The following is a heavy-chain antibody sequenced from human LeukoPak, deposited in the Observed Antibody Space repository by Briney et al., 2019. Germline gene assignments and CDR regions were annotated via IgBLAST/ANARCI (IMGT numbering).Heavy chain of an antibody. V-gene: IGHV4-31*03. Sequence: SETLSLTCSVSGGSISSGGYYWSWIRQHPGKGLEWIGYIYYSGSTYYNPSLKSRVTISVDTSKNQFSLKLSSVTAADTAVYYCARENFDGDYVRGGDYWGQGTLVTVSS. CDR2: IYYSGST. CDR1: GGSISSGGYY. J-gene: IGHJ4*02. CDR3: ARENFDGDYVRGGDY. D-gene: IGHD4-17*01.